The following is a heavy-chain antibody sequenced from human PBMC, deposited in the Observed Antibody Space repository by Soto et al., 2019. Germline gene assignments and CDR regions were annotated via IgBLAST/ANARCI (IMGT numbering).Heavy chain of an antibody. CDR1: GFTFSSYG. D-gene: IGHD3-16*01. CDR3: AKDDGWGSFDY. Sequence: QVQLVESGGGVVQPGRSLRLSCAASGFTFSSYGMHWVRQAPGKGLEWVAVISYDGSNKYYADSVKGRFTISRDNSKNKLYLQMNSLRAEDTAVYYCAKDDGWGSFDYWGQGTLVTVSS. J-gene: IGHJ4*02. CDR2: ISYDGSNK. V-gene: IGHV3-30*18.